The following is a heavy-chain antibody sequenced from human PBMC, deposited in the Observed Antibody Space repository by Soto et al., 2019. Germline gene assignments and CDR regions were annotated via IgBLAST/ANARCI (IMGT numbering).Heavy chain of an antibody. J-gene: IGHJ3*02. CDR3: AREAGRGYCSSTSCLDDAFDI. CDR1: GFAFSSYE. CDR2: ISSSGSTI. D-gene: IGHD2-2*01. V-gene: IGHV3-48*03. Sequence: GGSLRLSCAASGFAFSSYEMNWVRQAPGKGLEWVSYISSSGSTIYYADSVKGRFTISRDNAKNSLYLQMNSLRAEDTAVYYCAREAGRGYCSSTSCLDDAFDIWGQGTMVTVSS.